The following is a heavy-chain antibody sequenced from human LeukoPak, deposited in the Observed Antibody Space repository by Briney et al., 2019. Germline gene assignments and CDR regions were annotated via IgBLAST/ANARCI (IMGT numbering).Heavy chain of an antibody. Sequence: GGSLRLSCAASGFTFSSYGMHWVRQAPGKGLEWVAVIWYDGSNKYYADSVKGHFTISRDNSKNTLYLQMNSLRAEDTAVYYCARSKGRELLYWLDYWGQGTLVTVSS. V-gene: IGHV3-33*01. J-gene: IGHJ4*02. CDR1: GFTFSSYG. CDR2: IWYDGSNK. CDR3: ARSKGRELLYWLDY. D-gene: IGHD1-26*01.